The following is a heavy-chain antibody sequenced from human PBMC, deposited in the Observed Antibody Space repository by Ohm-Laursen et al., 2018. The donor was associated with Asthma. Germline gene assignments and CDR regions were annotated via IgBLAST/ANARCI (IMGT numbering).Heavy chain of an antibody. V-gene: IGHV3-21*01. CDR1: GFTFSSYS. D-gene: IGHD1-14*01. CDR3: ARDHPGEFDY. J-gene: IGHJ4*02. Sequence: SLRLSCAATGFTFSSYSMNWVRQAPGKGLEWVSSISSSSSYIYYADSVKGRFTISGDNAKNSLYLQMNSLRAEDTAVYYCARDHPGEFDYWGQGTLVTVSS. CDR2: ISSSSSYI.